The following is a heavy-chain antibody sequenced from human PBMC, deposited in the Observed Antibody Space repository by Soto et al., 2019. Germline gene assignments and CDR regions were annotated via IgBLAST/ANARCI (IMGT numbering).Heavy chain of an antibody. CDR1: GFTFSEYA. Sequence: QVQLVESGGGVVQPGRSLRLSCASSGFTFSEYAMHWVRQAPGKGLEWVAVISYDGSSKYYRDSVKGRFTISRDNSKKPLFLQMDSPRDEDTAVYYCARDLRTQYFFDYWGQGTQVTVSS. V-gene: IGHV3-30-3*01. J-gene: IGHJ4*02. CDR3: ARDLRTQYFFDY. CDR2: ISYDGSSK. D-gene: IGHD3-9*01.